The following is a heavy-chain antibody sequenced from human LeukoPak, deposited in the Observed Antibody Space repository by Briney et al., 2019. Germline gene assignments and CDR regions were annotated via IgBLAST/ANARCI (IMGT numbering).Heavy chain of an antibody. V-gene: IGHV3-13*01. CDR3: ARVGKSGHSYYFDF. Sequence: GGSLRLSCAASGFTFSSYDMHWVRQPTGKGLEWVSAIDTAGDTYYPDSMKGRFTISRENAKNSLYLQMNSLRAGDTAVYYCARVGKSGHSYYFDFWGQGTLVTVSS. J-gene: IGHJ4*02. CDR2: IDTAGDT. CDR1: GFTFSSYD. D-gene: IGHD3-3*01.